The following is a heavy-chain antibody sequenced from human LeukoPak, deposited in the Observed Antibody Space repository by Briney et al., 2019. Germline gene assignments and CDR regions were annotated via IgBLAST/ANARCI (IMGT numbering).Heavy chain of an antibody. V-gene: IGHV1-8*03. J-gene: IGHJ5*02. CDR2: MNPNSGNT. D-gene: IGHD3-3*01. Sequence: ASVTVSCKASGYTFTSYDINWVRQAPGQGLEWMGWMNPNSGNTGYAQKFQGRVTITRNTSISTAYMELSSLRSEDTAVYYCARNGGYYDFWSGYSNWFDPWGQGTLVTVSS. CDR3: ARNGGYYDFWSGYSNWFDP. CDR1: GYTFTSYD.